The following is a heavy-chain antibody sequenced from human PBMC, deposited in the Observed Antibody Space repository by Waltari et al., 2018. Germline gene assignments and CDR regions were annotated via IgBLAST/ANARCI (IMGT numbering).Heavy chain of an antibody. CDR2: IYYTGST. D-gene: IGHD1-26*01. CDR1: GGSISSGDYY. J-gene: IGHJ4*02. CDR3: ARLHSGSYFRQYFFDY. Sequence: QVQLQESGPGLVKPSQPLSLTCTVSGGSISSGDYYWSWIRQHPGKGLEWIGYIYYTGSTYYNPSLKSRVTISVDTSKNQFSLKLSSVTTADTAVYYCARLHSGSYFRQYFFDYWGPGTLVTVSS. V-gene: IGHV4-31*03.